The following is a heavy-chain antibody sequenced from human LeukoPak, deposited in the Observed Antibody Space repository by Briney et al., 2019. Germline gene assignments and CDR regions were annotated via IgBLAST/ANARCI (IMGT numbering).Heavy chain of an antibody. J-gene: IGHJ4*02. CDR1: GGSISSCY. CDR2: IYYSGSI. V-gene: IGHV4-59*01. D-gene: IGHD5-18*01. CDR3: ARAKGVQLWLGDFDY. Sequence: PSETLSLTCTVSGGSISSCYWSWIRQPPGKGLEWIGYIYYSGSINYNPSLKSRVTISVDTSKNQFSLKLSSVTAADTAVYYCARAKGVQLWLGDFDYWGQGTLVTVSS.